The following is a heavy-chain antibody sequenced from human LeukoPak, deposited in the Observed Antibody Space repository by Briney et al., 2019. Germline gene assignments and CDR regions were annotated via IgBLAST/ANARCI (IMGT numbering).Heavy chain of an antibody. CDR3: ASEGGAGGGGYFDY. Sequence: ASVKVSCKASGGTFSSYAISWVRQAPGQGLEWMGRIIPILGIANYAQKFQGRVTITADKSTSTAYMELSSLRSEDTAVYYCASEGGAGGGGYFDYWGQGTLVTVSS. CDR2: IIPILGIA. V-gene: IGHV1-69*04. J-gene: IGHJ4*02. D-gene: IGHD2-15*01. CDR1: GGTFSSYA.